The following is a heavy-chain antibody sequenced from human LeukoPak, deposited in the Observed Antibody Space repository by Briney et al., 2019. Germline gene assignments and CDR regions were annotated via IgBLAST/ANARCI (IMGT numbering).Heavy chain of an antibody. CDR3: AKEQRGYTGYAVGSWFDP. Sequence: GGSLRLSCAASGFTFSSYSMNWVRQAPGKGLEWVSTISVSGASTYYADSVKGRFTISRDNSKNTLYLHMNSLGAEDTAVYYCAKEQRGYTGYAVGSWFDPWGQGTLVTVSS. D-gene: IGHD5-12*01. CDR2: ISVSGAST. CDR1: GFTFSSYS. V-gene: IGHV3-23*01. J-gene: IGHJ5*02.